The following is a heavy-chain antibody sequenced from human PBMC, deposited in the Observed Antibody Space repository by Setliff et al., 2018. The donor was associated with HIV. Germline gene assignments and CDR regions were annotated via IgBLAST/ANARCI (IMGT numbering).Heavy chain of an antibody. CDR1: GGSISSGSYY. J-gene: IGHJ4*02. Sequence: SETLSLTCTVSGGSISSGSYYWSWIRQPAGKGLEWIGRIYVPGISNYNPSLKSRVTISADTSKNQFSLKLSSVTSADTAVYYCARGRYDNSHFYYEVIDYWGQGTLVTVSS. D-gene: IGHD3-22*01. V-gene: IGHV4-61*02. CDR3: ARGRYDNSHFYYEVIDY. CDR2: IYVPGIS.